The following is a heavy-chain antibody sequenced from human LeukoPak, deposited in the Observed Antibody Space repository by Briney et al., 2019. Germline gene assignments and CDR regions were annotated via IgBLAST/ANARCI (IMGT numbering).Heavy chain of an antibody. V-gene: IGHV3-48*04. Sequence: GGSLRLSCADCGFTFSNAWMNWVRQAPGKGLEGVSYISSSGSTIYYADSVKGRFTISRDNAKNSLYLQMNSLRAEDTAVYYCAELGTTMIGGVWGKGTTVTISS. CDR2: ISSSGSTI. CDR1: GFTFSNAW. CDR3: AELGTTMIGGV. J-gene: IGHJ6*04. D-gene: IGHD3-10*02.